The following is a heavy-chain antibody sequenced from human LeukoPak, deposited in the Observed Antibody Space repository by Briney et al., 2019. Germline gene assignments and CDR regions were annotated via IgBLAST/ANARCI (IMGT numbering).Heavy chain of an antibody. CDR3: AKDSNPAFDYYYNGMDV. J-gene: IGHJ6*02. CDR1: GFTFSSYG. Sequence: GRSLRLSCAASGFTFSSYGMHWVRQAPGKGLEWVAVISYDGSNKYYADSVKGRFTISRDNSKNTLYLQMNSLRAEDTAVYYCAKDSNPAFDYYYNGMDVWGQGTTVTVSS. D-gene: IGHD3-9*01. CDR2: ISYDGSNK. V-gene: IGHV3-30*18.